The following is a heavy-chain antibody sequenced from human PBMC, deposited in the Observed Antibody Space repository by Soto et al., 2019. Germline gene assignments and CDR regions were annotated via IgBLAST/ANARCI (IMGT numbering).Heavy chain of an antibody. CDR2: IYPGDSDT. Sequence: PGESLKISCKGSGYSFTSYWIGWVRQMPGKGQEWMGIIYPGDSDTRYSPSFQGQVTISADKSISTAYLQWSSLKASDTAMYYCARPREAGKYYYGVDVWGQGTTVTVSS. J-gene: IGHJ6*02. CDR1: GYSFTSYW. CDR3: ARPREAGKYYYGVDV. D-gene: IGHD6-19*01. V-gene: IGHV5-51*01.